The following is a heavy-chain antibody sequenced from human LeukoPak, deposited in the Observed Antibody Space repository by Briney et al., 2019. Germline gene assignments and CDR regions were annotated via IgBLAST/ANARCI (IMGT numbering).Heavy chain of an antibody. CDR3: ARASPPAFDP. J-gene: IGHJ5*02. Sequence: PGGSLRLSCATSGFDYSSFSMNWVRQAPGKGLEWVSYISYSGSTTSYADSVKGRFTISRDNAKNSLYLQMNSLRAEDTAVYYCARASPPAFDPWGQGTLVTVSS. V-gene: IGHV3-48*04. CDR2: ISYSGSTT. CDR1: GFDYSSFS.